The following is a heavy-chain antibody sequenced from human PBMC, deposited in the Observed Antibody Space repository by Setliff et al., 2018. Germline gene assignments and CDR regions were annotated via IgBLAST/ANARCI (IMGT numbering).Heavy chain of an antibody. CDR1: GYIFTYYA. V-gene: IGHV1-3*01. D-gene: IGHD3-22*01. CDR2: INAGNGNT. Sequence: ASVKVSCKASGYIFTYYAIHWVRQAPGQRLEWMGWINAGNGNTKYSQKFQGRVTITRDTSASTAYMDLSSLTSEDTAVYYCARRPYDSSGYNNWFDPWGQGTLVTVSS. J-gene: IGHJ5*02. CDR3: ARRPYDSSGYNNWFDP.